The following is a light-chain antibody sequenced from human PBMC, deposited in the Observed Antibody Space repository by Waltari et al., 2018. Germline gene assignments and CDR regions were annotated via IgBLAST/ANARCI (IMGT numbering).Light chain of an antibody. CDR1: SSDVGAYNY. V-gene: IGLV2-14*01. J-gene: IGLJ1*01. Sequence: QSALTQPASVSGSPGQSITISCTGTSSDVGAYNYVSWYQHHPGKAPKLIIYEVSNRPSGVSNRFSGSKSGNTASLTISGLQAEDEADYFCTSYTTTSTQVFGTGTEVTVL. CDR2: EVS. CDR3: TSYTTTSTQV.